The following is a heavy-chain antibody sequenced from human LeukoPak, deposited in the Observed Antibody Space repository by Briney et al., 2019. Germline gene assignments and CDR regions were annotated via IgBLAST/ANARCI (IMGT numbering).Heavy chain of an antibody. CDR2: ISSSSSTI. V-gene: IGHV3-48*04. Sequence: GGSLRLSCAASGFTFSSYSMNWVRQAPGKGLEWVSYISSSSSTIYYADSVKGRFTISRDNAKNSLYLQMNSLRAEDTAVYYCARYYYGSRSYLRAGLDYWGQGTLVIVSS. CDR3: ARYYYGSRSYLRAGLDY. J-gene: IGHJ4*02. CDR1: GFTFSSYS. D-gene: IGHD3-10*01.